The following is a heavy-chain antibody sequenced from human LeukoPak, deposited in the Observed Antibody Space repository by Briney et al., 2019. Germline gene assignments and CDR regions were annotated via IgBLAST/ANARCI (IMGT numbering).Heavy chain of an antibody. CDR3: ARLKLHYDVYFPYFYYYYMDV. V-gene: IGHV4-59*08. Sequence: SETLSLTCGVSGGSIRDYYWSWIRQPPGKGLEWIAYIYYTGSVNYSPSFQSRLNISVDASKNQFSLKLFSVTAADTAVYYCARLKLHYDVYFPYFYYYYMDVWGKGTTVTVSS. CDR1: GGSIRDYY. D-gene: IGHD4-17*01. CDR2: IYYTGSV. J-gene: IGHJ6*03.